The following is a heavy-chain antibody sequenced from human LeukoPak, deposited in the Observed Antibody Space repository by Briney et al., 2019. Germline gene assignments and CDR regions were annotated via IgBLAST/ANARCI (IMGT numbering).Heavy chain of an antibody. CDR2: INPSGGST. CDR3: ARDQEGFDY. V-gene: IGHV1-46*02. Sequence: ASVKVSCKASGYTFNNHYMYWVRQAPGQGLEWMGVINPSGGSTSYAQKFQGRVTVTRDTSTTTVHMELRGLRSEDTAVYYCARDQEGFDYWGQGTVVTVSS. J-gene: IGHJ4*02. CDR1: GYTFNNHY.